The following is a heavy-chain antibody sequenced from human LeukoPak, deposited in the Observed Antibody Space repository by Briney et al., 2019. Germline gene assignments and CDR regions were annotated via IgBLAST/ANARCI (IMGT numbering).Heavy chain of an antibody. Sequence: SETLSLTCTVSGGTTSSYNWSWIRQPAGKGLEWIGRIYTSGSTKYNPSLKGRVTMSVDTSKNQLSLNLSSVTAADTAVYYCARDPNSALWGQGTLVTVSS. CDR3: ARDPNSAL. D-gene: IGHD4-23*01. CDR1: GGTTSSYN. V-gene: IGHV4-4*07. CDR2: IYTSGST. J-gene: IGHJ4*02.